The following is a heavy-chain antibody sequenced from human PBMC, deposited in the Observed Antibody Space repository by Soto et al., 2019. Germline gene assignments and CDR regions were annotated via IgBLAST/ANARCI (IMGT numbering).Heavy chain of an antibody. J-gene: IGHJ4*02. V-gene: IGHV3-7*01. CDR2: IKQDGSEK. D-gene: IGHD3-3*01. Sequence: GGSLRLSCAASGFTFSSYWMSWVRQAPGKGLEWVANIKQDGSEKYYVDSVKGRFTISRDNAKNSLYLQMNSLRAEDTAVYYCVRDHADFWSGYYDYWGQGTLVTVSS. CDR1: GFTFSSYW. CDR3: VRDHADFWSGYYDY.